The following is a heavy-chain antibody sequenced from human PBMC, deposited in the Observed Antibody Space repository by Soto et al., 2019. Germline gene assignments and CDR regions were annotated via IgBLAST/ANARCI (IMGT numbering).Heavy chain of an antibody. V-gene: IGHV1-58*01. Sequence: GASVKVSCKASGFTFTSSAVQWVRQARGQRLEWIGWIVVGSGNTNYAQKFQERVTITRDMSTSTAYMELSSLRSEDTAVYYCAANTLAQGASRYYDFWSGYSSLRKGNHMDVWGQGTTVTVSS. CDR2: IVVGSGNT. D-gene: IGHD3-3*01. CDR3: AANTLAQGASRYYDFWSGYSSLRKGNHMDV. J-gene: IGHJ6*02. CDR1: GFTFTSSA.